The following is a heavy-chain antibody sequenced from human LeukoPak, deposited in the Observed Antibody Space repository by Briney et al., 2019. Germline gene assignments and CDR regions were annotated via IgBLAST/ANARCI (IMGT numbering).Heavy chain of an antibody. CDR2: IYYSGST. CDR3: ARAPGYYGSGSYYIGWFDP. J-gene: IGHJ5*02. Sequence: SETLSLTRTVSGGSISSGGYYWSWIRQHPGKGLEWIGHIYYSGSTYYNPSLKSRVTISVDTSKNQFSLKLSSVTAADTAVYYCARAPGYYGSGSYYIGWFDPWGQGTLVTVSS. CDR1: GGSISSGGYY. D-gene: IGHD3-10*01. V-gene: IGHV4-31*03.